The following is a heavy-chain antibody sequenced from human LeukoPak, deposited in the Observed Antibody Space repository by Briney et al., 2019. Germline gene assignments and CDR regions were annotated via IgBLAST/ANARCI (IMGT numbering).Heavy chain of an antibody. CDR2: INPNSGGT. D-gene: IGHD6-19*01. V-gene: IGHV1-2*02. CDR1: GYTFTGYY. J-gene: IGHJ3*02. CDR3: ARGRGRVAGTVKINDAFAI. Sequence: ASVKVSCKASGYTFTGYYMHWVRQAPGQGLEWMGWINPNSGGTNYAQKFQGRVTMTRDTSISTAYMELSRLRSDDTAVYYCARGRGRVAGTVKINDAFAIWGQGTMVTVSS.